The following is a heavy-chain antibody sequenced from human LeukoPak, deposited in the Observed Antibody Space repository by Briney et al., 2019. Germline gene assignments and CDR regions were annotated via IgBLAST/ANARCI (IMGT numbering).Heavy chain of an antibody. V-gene: IGHV4-30-2*03. D-gene: IGHD3-3*01. J-gene: IGHJ6*02. CDR1: GGSISSGGYS. Sequence: PSETLSLTCAVSGGSISSGGYSWSWIRQPPGKGLEWIGYIYHSGSTYYNPSLKSRVTISVDTSKNQFSLKLSSVTAADTAVYYCAGSPYDFPYYYYGMDVWGQGTTVTVSS. CDR2: IYHSGST. CDR3: AGSPYDFPYYYYGMDV.